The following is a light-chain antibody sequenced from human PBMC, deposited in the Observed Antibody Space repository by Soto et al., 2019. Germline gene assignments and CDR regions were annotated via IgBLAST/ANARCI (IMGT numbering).Light chain of an antibody. CDR1: QTISSL. J-gene: IGKJ1*01. CDR3: QQYYSYWT. V-gene: IGKV1-5*01. CDR2: DVS. Sequence: DIQITLSPTTLSASVGDGVTITCRASQTISSLLAWYQQRPGTAPKLLIYDVSSLQGGVPSRFSGSGSGTEFTLTISGLQPDDFATYYCQQYYSYWTFGQGTKVDI.